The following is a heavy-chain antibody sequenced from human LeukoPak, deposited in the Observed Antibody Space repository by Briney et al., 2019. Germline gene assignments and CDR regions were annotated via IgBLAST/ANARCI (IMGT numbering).Heavy chain of an antibody. D-gene: IGHD3-10*02. CDR2: ISSSGSTI. CDR3: AELGITMIGGV. Sequence: TGGSLRLSCAASGFTFSSYGMNWVRQAPGKGLEWVSYISSSGSTIYYADSVKGRFTISRDNVKNSLYLQMNSLRAEDTAVYYCAELGITMIGGVWGKGTTVTISS. CDR1: GFTFSSYG. J-gene: IGHJ6*04. V-gene: IGHV3-48*03.